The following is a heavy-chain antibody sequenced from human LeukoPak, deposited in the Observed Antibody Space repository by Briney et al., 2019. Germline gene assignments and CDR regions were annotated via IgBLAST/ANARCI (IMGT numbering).Heavy chain of an antibody. CDR2: ISAYNGNT. V-gene: IGHV1-18*01. J-gene: IGHJ4*02. CDR3: ARGNDNYYDSSGSFDY. CDR1: GYTFTSYG. Sequence: ASVKVSCKASGYTFTSYGISWVRQAPGQGLEWMGWISAYNGNTNYAQKLQGRVTMTTDTSTSTAYMELSSLRSEDTAVYYCARGNDNYYDSSGSFDYWGQGTLVTVSS. D-gene: IGHD3-22*01.